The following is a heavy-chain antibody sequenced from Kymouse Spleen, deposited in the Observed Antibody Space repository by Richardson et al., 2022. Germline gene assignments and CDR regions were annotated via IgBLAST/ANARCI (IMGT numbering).Heavy chain of an antibody. Sequence: QVQLQQWGAGLLKPSETLSLTCAVYGGSFSGYYWSWIRQPPGKGLEWIGEINHSGSTNYNPSLKSRVTISVDTSKNQFSLKLSSVTAADTAVYYCARMEPRGNAFDIWGQGTMVTVSS. CDR1: GGSFSGYY. J-gene: IGHJ3*02. D-gene: IGHD1-14*01. V-gene: IGHV4-34*01. CDR2: INHSGST. CDR3: ARMEPRGNAFDI.